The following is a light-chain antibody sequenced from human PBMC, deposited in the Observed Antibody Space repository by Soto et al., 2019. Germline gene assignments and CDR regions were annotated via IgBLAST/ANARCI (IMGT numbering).Light chain of an antibody. J-gene: IGKJ1*01. CDR2: DAS. CDR3: QQYNSYCT. CDR1: QRISRW. V-gene: IGKV1-5*01. Sequence: DIQMTQSPSTLSASVGDRVTITCRASQRISRWLAWYQQKPGKAPKLLIYDASTLESGVPSRFSGSGSGTEFTLTINSLQPDDFATYYCQQYNSYCTFGQGTKVEIK.